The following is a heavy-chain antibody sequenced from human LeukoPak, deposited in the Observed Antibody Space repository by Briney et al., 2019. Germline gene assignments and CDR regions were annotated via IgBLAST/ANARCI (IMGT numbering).Heavy chain of an antibody. CDR3: ARAALQYSSGWLGY. J-gene: IGHJ4*02. CDR1: GFTFSSYA. V-gene: IGHV3-30-3*01. Sequence: GGSLRLSCAASGFTFSSYAMHWVRQAPGKGLEWVAVISYDGSNKYYADSVKGRFTISRDNSKNTLYLRMNSLRAEDTAVYYCARAALQYSSGWLGYWGQGTLVTVSS. D-gene: IGHD6-19*01. CDR2: ISYDGSNK.